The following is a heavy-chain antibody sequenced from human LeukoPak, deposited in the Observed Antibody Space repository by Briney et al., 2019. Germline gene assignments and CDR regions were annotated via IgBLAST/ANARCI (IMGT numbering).Heavy chain of an antibody. CDR2: IRYDGSNK. CDR1: GFTFSSYG. CDR3: AKMLFGELINMDV. V-gene: IGHV3-30*02. Sequence: GGSLRLSCTASGFTFSSYGMHWVRQAPGKGLEWVAFIRYDGSNKYYADSVKGRFTISRDNSKNTLYLQMNRLRAEETAGYYCAKMLFGELINMDVWGKGTTVTVSS. D-gene: IGHD3-10*02. J-gene: IGHJ6*03.